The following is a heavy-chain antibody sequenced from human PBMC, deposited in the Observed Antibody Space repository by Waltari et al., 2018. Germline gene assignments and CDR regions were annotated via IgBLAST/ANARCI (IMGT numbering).Heavy chain of an antibody. CDR2: ISGSGGST. V-gene: IGHV3-23*01. CDR1: AFTFSSCA. Sequence: EVQLLESGGVLVQPGCSLRLSCAASAFTFSSCAMSWVHQAPGKGLEWVSAISGSGGSTYYADSVKGRFTISRENSKNTLYLQMNSRRAEDTAVYYCAKELRRITMMGYWGQGTLVTVSS. CDR3: AKELRRITMMGY. J-gene: IGHJ4*02. D-gene: IGHD3-22*01.